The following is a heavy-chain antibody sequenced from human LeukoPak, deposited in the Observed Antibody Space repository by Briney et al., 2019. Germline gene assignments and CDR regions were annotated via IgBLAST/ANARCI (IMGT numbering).Heavy chain of an antibody. Sequence: GGSLRLSCAASGFTFSSYAMSWVRQAPGKGLEWVSAISGSGGSTYYADSVKGRFTISRDNSKNTLYLQMSSLRSEDTAVYYCARTDLAYCGGDCYSLPFQHWGQGTLVTVSS. CDR2: ISGSGGST. CDR1: GFTFSSYA. CDR3: ARTDLAYCGGDCYSLPFQH. D-gene: IGHD2-21*02. J-gene: IGHJ1*01. V-gene: IGHV3-23*01.